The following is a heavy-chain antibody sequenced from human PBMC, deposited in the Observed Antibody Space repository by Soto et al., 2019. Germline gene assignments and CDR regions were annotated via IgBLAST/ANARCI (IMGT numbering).Heavy chain of an antibody. CDR2: INAGNGNT. Sequence: GASVKVSCKASGYTFTSYAMHWVRQAPGQRLEWMGWINAGNGNTKYSQKFQGRVTITRDTSASTAYMELSSLRSEDTAVYYCARGAVAGTWYFDYWGQGTLVTVSS. D-gene: IGHD6-19*01. V-gene: IGHV1-3*01. J-gene: IGHJ4*02. CDR3: ARGAVAGTWYFDY. CDR1: GYTFTSYA.